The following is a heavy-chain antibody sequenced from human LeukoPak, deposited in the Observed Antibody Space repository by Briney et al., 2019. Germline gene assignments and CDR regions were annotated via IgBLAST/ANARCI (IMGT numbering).Heavy chain of an antibody. CDR1: GFTFSYSW. Sequence: GALRLSCAASGFTFSYSWMSWVRQAPERGLEWVANIKADGSQKDYVDSMKGRFTVSRDNAKNSVYLEMKSLRVEDTAIYYCARFTRSASYEVYWGQGTLVTVSS. CDR2: IKADGSQK. V-gene: IGHV3-7*01. J-gene: IGHJ4*02. D-gene: IGHD3-10*01. CDR3: ARFTRSASYEVY.